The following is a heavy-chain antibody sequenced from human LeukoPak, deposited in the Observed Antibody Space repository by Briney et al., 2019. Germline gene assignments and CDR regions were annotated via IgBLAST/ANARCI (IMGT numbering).Heavy chain of an antibody. D-gene: IGHD2-2*01. CDR1: GFTFSSYS. CDR3: ARDVVVPAAYFDY. Sequence: SGGSLRLSCAASGFTFSSYSMNWVRQAPGKGLEGVSSISSSSSYIYYADSVKGRFTIPRDNAKNSLYLQMNSLRAEDTAVYYCARDVVVPAAYFDYWGQGTLVTVSS. J-gene: IGHJ4*02. V-gene: IGHV3-21*01. CDR2: ISSSSSYI.